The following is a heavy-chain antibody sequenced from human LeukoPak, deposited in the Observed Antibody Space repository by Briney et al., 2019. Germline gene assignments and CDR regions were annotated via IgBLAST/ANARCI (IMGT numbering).Heavy chain of an antibody. D-gene: IGHD2-2*01. CDR2: IHYSGST. V-gene: IGHV4-30-4*08. CDR1: GGSISSGDYY. Sequence: SETLSLTCTVSGGSISSGDYYWSWIRQPPGKGLEWIGYIHYSGSTYYNPSLKSRVAISVDTSKNQFSLKLSSVTAADTAVYYCARSAYQLPFPFDYWGQGTLVTVSS. J-gene: IGHJ4*02. CDR3: ARSAYQLPFPFDY.